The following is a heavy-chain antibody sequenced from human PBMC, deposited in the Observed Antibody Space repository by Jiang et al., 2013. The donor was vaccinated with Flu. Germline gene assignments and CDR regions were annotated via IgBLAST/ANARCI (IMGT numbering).Heavy chain of an antibody. CDR3: ARPGASQTVFGGLSSFFQY. D-gene: IGHD4/OR15-4a*01. J-gene: IGHJ4*02. V-gene: IGHV3-30-3*01. CDR2: ISFDGGSK. CDR1: GYIFSQYS. Sequence: VQLVESGGGVVQPEKSLRLSCAASGYIFSQYSMSWVRQAPGKGPEWVAFISFDGGSKFYSDSAKGRFSISRDNSKNVLYLQMNRLGTEDAGVYYCARPGASQTVFGGLSSFFQYWGQGTLVT.